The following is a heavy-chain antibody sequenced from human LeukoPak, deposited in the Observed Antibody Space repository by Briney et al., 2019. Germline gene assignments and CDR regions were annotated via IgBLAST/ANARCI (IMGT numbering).Heavy chain of an antibody. V-gene: IGHV4-39*07. J-gene: IGHJ4*02. D-gene: IGHD5-12*01. CDR2: IFYSGTT. CDR1: GGSISSRSYH. Sequence: SETLSLTCTVSGGSISSRSYHWGWIRQPPGKGLEWVGSIFYSGTTYYNPSLKSRVTISVDTSKNQFSLKLSSVTAADTAVYYCARDREGYSGYDYDFDFWGQGTLVTVSS. CDR3: ARDREGYSGYDYDFDF.